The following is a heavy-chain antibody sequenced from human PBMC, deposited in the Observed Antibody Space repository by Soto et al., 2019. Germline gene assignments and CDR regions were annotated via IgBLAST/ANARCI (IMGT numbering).Heavy chain of an antibody. CDR1: EEGFTNYW. V-gene: IGHV5-51*01. CDR3: ARQRLYYYDSSGYWHRSYYYYGMDV. Sequence: PGEPLRISGQGSEEGFTNYWSGWGREMPGKGLEWMGIIYPGDSDTRYSPSFQGQVTISADKSISTAYLQWSSLKASDTAMYYCARQRLYYYDSSGYWHRSYYYYGMDVWGQGTTVTVSS. CDR2: IYPGDSDT. D-gene: IGHD3-22*01. J-gene: IGHJ6*02.